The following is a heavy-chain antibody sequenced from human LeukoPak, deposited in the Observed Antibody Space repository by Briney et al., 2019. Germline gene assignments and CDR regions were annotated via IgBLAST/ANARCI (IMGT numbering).Heavy chain of an antibody. D-gene: IGHD2-15*01. V-gene: IGHV3-30*04. CDR3: AAQPCSVGRCYLDY. CDR2: ISYHGSDK. J-gene: IGHJ4*02. Sequence: GGPLRLSCAASGVTFSSFAMHWVRQAPGKGLEWVAAISYHGSDKYYADSVKGRFTISRDNSRNTLYLQMNSLGAEDTAVYYCAAQPCSVGRCYLDYWGQATLVTVSS. CDR1: GVTFSSFA.